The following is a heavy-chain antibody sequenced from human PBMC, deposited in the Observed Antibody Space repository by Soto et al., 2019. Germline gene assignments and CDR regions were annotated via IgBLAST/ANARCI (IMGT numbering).Heavy chain of an antibody. CDR1: GGSISSGGSS. CDR2: IFYSGTT. D-gene: IGHD2-2*01. CDR3: ASYCISTSCYPGGDAFDI. V-gene: IGHV4-31*03. Sequence: SETLSLTCTISGGSISSGGSSWSWIRQHPGKGLEWIGYIFYSGTTYYNPSLKSRVTISVDTSKNQFSLKLSSVTAADTAVYYCASYCISTSCYPGGDAFDIWGQGTMVTVSS. J-gene: IGHJ3*02.